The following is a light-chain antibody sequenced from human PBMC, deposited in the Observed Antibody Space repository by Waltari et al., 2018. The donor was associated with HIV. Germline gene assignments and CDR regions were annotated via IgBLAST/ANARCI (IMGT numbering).Light chain of an antibody. CDR1: HIGIKG. V-gene: IGLV3-21*02. CDR2: DDT. Sequence: SYVLTQPPSVSVAPGQTARITCGVNHIGIKGVHWYRQRPGQAPVVVLYDDTDRPSGIPERFSGFNSENTATLTISRVEAGDEADYFCQLWDSSAGHVLFGGGTKLTVL. CDR3: QLWDSSAGHVL. J-gene: IGLJ2*01.